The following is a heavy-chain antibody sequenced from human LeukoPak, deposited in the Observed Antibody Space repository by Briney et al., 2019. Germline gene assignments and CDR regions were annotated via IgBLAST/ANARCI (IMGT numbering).Heavy chain of an antibody. J-gene: IGHJ4*02. V-gene: IGHV3-30*18. D-gene: IGHD5-18*01. Sequence: GGSLRLSCAASGFTFSSYGMHWVRQAPGKGLEWVAVISYDGSNKYYADSVKGRFTISRDNSKNTLYLQMNSLRAEDMAVYYCAKLGRYSYGNFDYWGQGTLVTVSS. CDR3: AKLGRYSYGNFDY. CDR1: GFTFSSYG. CDR2: ISYDGSNK.